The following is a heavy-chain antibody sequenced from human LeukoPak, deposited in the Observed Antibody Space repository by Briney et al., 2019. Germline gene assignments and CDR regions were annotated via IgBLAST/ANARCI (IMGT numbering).Heavy chain of an antibody. CDR1: GFTFSSYG. CDR2: ISYDGSNK. J-gene: IGHJ4*02. CDR3: ARDASWNGGRGLDD. Sequence: PGGSLRLSRAASGFTFSSYGMHWVRQAPGKGLEWVAVISYDGSNKYYADSVKGRFTISRDNSKNTLYLQMNSLRAEDTAVYYCARDASWNGGRGLDDWGQGTLVTVSS. D-gene: IGHD1-1*01. V-gene: IGHV3-30*03.